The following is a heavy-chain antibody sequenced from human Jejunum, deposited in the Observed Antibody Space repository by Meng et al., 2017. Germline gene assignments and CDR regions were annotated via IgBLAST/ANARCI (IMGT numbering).Heavy chain of an antibody. CDR2: INHSGST. CDR1: VGSLNAYI. D-gene: IGHD5-18*01. J-gene: IGHJ4*02. CDR3: AREGGYSYGPMQ. Sequence: VQVRQGGAGLLKPWGLLSLSSGVYVGSLNAYIWSWIRQAPGKGLEWIGEINHSGSTTSGPSLKSRVTISADSSKNQFSLSLRSVTAADTAVYYCAREGGYSYGPMQWGQGTLVTVSS. V-gene: IGHV4-34*01.